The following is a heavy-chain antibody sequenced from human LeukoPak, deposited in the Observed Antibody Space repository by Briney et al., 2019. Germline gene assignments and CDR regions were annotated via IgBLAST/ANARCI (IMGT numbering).Heavy chain of an antibody. Sequence: ASVTVSCKASGYTFTSYDINWVRQATGQGLEWMGWMNPNSGNTGYAQKFQGRVTMTRNTSISTAYMELSSLRSEDTAVYYCARERYCSGGSCYSDLDYWGQGTLVTVSS. J-gene: IGHJ4*02. CDR3: ARERYCSGGSCYSDLDY. D-gene: IGHD2-15*01. CDR2: MNPNSGNT. V-gene: IGHV1-8*01. CDR1: GYTFTSYD.